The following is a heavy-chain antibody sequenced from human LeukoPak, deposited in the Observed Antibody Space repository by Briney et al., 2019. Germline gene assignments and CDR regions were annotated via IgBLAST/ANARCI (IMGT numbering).Heavy chain of an antibody. D-gene: IGHD3-22*01. CDR1: GFTFSDYY. Sequence: GGSLRLSCAASGFTFSDYYMSWIRQAPGKGLEWVSYISSSGSTIYYAGSVKGRFTISRDNAKNSLYLQMNSLRAEDTAVYYCARDVYYDSSGYYLYYYGMDVWGQGTTVTVSS. V-gene: IGHV3-11*01. J-gene: IGHJ6*02. CDR2: ISSSGSTI. CDR3: ARDVYYDSSGYYLYYYGMDV.